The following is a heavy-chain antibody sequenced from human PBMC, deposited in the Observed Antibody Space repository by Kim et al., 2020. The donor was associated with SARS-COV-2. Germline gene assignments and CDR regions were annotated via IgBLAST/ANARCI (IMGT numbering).Heavy chain of an antibody. Sequence: GGSLRLSCAASGFTFSNAWMSWVRQAPGKGLEWVGRIKSKTDGGTTDYAAPVKGRFTISRDDSKNTLYLQMNSLKTEDTAVYYCTTRTVIPTFWGYYYYGMDVWGQGTTVTVSS. D-gene: IGHD3-16*01. CDR3: TTRTVIPTFWGYYYYGMDV. CDR1: GFTFSNAW. CDR2: IKSKTDGGTT. J-gene: IGHJ6*02. V-gene: IGHV3-15*01.